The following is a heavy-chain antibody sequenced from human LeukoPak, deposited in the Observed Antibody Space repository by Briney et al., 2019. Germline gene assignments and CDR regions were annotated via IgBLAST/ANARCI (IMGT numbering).Heavy chain of an antibody. CDR2: IIPIFGTA. J-gene: IGHJ5*02. CDR3: ARVQYQLLFEGNWFDP. Sequence: SVKVSCKASGGTFSSYAISWVRQAPGQGLEWMGGIIPIFGTANYAQKFQGRVTITTDESTSTAYMDLNSLISDDTAVYYCARVQYQLLFEGNWFDPWGQGTLVTVSS. V-gene: IGHV1-69*05. CDR1: GGTFSSYA. D-gene: IGHD2-2*01.